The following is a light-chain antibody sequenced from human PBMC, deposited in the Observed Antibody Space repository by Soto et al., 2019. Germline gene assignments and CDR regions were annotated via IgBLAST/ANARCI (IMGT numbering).Light chain of an antibody. CDR2: EGS. J-gene: IGLJ1*01. CDR1: SSVVGSYNL. CDR3: CSYAGNSAYV. Sequence: QSVLAQPASVSGSPGQSITISCTGTSSVVGSYNLVSWYQQHPGKAPKFMIYEGSKRPSGVSNRFSGSKSGNTASLTISGLQAEDEADYYCCSYAGNSAYVFGTGTKVTVL. V-gene: IGLV2-23*01.